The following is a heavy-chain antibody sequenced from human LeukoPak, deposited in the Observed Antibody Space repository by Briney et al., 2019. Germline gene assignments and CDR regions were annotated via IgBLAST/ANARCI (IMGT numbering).Heavy chain of an antibody. V-gene: IGHV1-2*02. CDR2: LNPNSGDT. CDR3: ARGRNIEMTTMSGGSDY. Sequence: ASVKVTCKASGYTFTDYYTHWVRQAPGQGLEWMGWLNPNSGDTNYAQKFQGRVSMTRVTSISTAYMDLSDLRSDDTAVYYCARGRNIEMTTMSGGSDYWGQGTLVTVSS. CDR1: GYTFTDYY. J-gene: IGHJ4*02. D-gene: IGHD5-24*01.